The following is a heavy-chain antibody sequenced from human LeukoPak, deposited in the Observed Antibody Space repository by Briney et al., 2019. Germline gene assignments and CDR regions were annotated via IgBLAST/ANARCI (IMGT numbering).Heavy chain of an antibody. V-gene: IGHV3-23*01. D-gene: IGHD2-2*01. J-gene: IGHJ5*02. CDR1: GFTFSSYA. CDR2: ISAGGGST. Sequence: GGSLRLSCAASGFTFSSYAMSWVRQAPGKGLEWVSTISAGGGSTSYADSVKGRFTISRDNSKNTLYLQMNSLRAEDTAVYYCANTVRYCSSTSCTSAWGQGTLVTVSS. CDR3: ANTVRYCSSTSCTSA.